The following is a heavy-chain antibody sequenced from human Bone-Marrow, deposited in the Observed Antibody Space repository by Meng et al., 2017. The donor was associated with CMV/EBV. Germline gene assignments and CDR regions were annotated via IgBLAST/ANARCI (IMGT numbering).Heavy chain of an antibody. D-gene: IGHD6-6*01. Sequence: SETLSLTCAVYGGSFSGYYWSWIRQPPGKGLEWIGEINHSGSTNYNPSLKSRVTISVDTSKNQISLKLSSVTAADTAVYYCARGLTSSIAARPNNWFDPWGQGTLVTVSS. CDR1: GGSFSGYY. J-gene: IGHJ5*02. V-gene: IGHV4-34*01. CDR2: INHSGST. CDR3: ARGLTSSIAARPNNWFDP.